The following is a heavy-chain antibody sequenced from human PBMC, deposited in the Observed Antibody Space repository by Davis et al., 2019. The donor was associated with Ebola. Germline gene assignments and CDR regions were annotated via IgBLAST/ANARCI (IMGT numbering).Heavy chain of an antibody. Sequence: GSLRLSCAASGFTFSNAWMSWVRQAPGKGLEWVAVISYDGSNKYYADSVKGRFTISRDNSKNTLYLQMNSLRAEDTAVYYCAKDRRPRLWWFDPWGQGTLVTVSS. V-gene: IGHV3-30*18. CDR2: ISYDGSNK. J-gene: IGHJ5*02. D-gene: IGHD3-16*01. CDR3: AKDRRPRLWWFDP. CDR1: GFTFSNAW.